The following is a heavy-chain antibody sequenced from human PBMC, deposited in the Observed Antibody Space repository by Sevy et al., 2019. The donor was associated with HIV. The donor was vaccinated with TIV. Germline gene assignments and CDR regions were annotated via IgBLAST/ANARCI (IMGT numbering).Heavy chain of an antibody. CDR2: IYYSGNT. J-gene: IGHJ6*02. CDR1: GDSISGYY. Sequence: SETLSLTCTVSGDSISGYYWSWIRQPPGKGLERIGYIYYSGNTKYNPSLKSRVTISVDTSKNQFSLKLSSVTAADTAIYYCARAYQYYYYGMDVWGQGTTVTVSS. CDR3: ARAYQYYYYGMDV. D-gene: IGHD3-10*01. V-gene: IGHV4-59*01.